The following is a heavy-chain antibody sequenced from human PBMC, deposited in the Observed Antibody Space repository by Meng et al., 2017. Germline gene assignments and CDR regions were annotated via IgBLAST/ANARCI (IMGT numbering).Heavy chain of an antibody. CDR2: INSDGSST. J-gene: IGHJ4*02. D-gene: IGHD3-16*02. Sequence: GGSLRLSCAASGFTFSSYWMHWVRQAPGKGLVWVSRINSDGSSTSYADSVKGRFTISRDNAKNTLYLQMNSLRAEDTAVYYCARGNYDYVWGSYRKFDYWGQGTLVTVSS. CDR1: GFTFSSYW. CDR3: ARGNYDYVWGSYRKFDY. V-gene: IGHV3-74*01.